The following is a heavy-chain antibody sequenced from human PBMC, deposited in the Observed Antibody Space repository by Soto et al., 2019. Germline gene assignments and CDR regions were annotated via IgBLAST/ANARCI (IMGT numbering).Heavy chain of an antibody. V-gene: IGHV1-46*01. CDR2: INPSGGST. J-gene: IGHJ6*02. Sequence: ASVKVSFKASGYTFTSYGISWVRQAPGQGLEWMGWINPSGGSTSYAQKFQGRVTMTRDTSTSTVYMELSSLRSEDTALYSCASGISSSSSSLYYYYGMDVWGQGTTVTVSS. CDR1: GYTFTSYG. CDR3: ASGISSSSSSLYYYYGMDV. D-gene: IGHD6-6*01.